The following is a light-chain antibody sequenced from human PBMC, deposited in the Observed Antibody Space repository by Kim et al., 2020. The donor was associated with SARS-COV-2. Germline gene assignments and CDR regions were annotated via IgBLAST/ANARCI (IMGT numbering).Light chain of an antibody. J-gene: IGLJ2*01. CDR2: DDV. CDR1: SSNIGNNY. V-gene: IGLV1-51*01. CDR3: GTWDSSLNLG. Sequence: QSVLTQPPSVSAAPGQKVTISCSGSSSNIGNNYVSWYQHLPGTAPKLLIYDDVKRPSGIPDRFSGSKSGTSATLGITGLQTGDEADYYCGTWDSSLNLGFGGGTQLTVL.